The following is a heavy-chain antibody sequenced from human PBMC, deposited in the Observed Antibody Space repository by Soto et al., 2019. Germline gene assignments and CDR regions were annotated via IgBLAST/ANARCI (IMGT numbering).Heavy chain of an antibody. D-gene: IGHD1-20*01. Sequence: SVKVSCKASGGTFSSYAISWVRQAPGQGLEWMGGIIPIFGTANYAQKFQGRVTITADESTSTAYMELSSLRSEDTAVYYCARETDLGLNSRMSPFRYFDLWGRGTLVTASS. CDR1: GGTFSSYA. J-gene: IGHJ2*01. CDR3: ARETDLGLNSRMSPFRYFDL. V-gene: IGHV1-69*13. CDR2: IIPIFGTA.